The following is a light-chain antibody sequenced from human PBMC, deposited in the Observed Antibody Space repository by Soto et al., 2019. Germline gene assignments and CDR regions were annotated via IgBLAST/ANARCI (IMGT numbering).Light chain of an antibody. J-gene: IGLJ3*02. V-gene: IGLV2-14*01. CDR3: VSYTTGSTWV. CDR2: HVS. Sequence: QSALTQPASVSGSPGQSITISCTGTSSDVGAYNNVSWYQQHPGKVPKLMIYHVSNRPSGVSNRFSGSKSGNTASLTISGLQAEDEADYYCVSYTTGSTWVFGGGTKVTVL. CDR1: SSDVGAYNN.